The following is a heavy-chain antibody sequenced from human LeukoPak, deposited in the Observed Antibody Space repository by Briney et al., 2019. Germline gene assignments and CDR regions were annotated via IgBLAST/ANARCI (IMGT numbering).Heavy chain of an antibody. Sequence: GRSLRLSCAASGFTFSSYGMHWVRQAPGKGLEWVAVIWYDGSNKYYADSVKGRFTISRDNSKNTLYLQMNSLRAEDTAVYYCAREEGYGDYVLDYWGQGTLVTVSS. D-gene: IGHD4-17*01. CDR1: GFTFSSYG. CDR3: AREEGYGDYVLDY. CDR2: IWYDGSNK. V-gene: IGHV3-33*01. J-gene: IGHJ4*02.